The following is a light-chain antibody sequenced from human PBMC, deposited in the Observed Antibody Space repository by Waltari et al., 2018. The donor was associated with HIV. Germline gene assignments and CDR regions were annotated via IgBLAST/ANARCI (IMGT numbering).Light chain of an antibody. CDR2: SAS. Sequence: AIQMTQSPSSLSASIGDRVTITCRASQGIGKDLSWYQQKPGKAPNLLIYSASILQSGVSSRFSGAWSATEFTLTISNLQPEDFATYFCLHDYIFPYTFGPGTKLEI. CDR3: LHDYIFPYT. V-gene: IGKV1-6*02. J-gene: IGKJ2*01. CDR1: QGIGKD.